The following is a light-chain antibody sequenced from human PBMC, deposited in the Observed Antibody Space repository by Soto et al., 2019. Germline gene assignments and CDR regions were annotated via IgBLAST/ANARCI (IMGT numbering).Light chain of an antibody. V-gene: IGLV2-18*01. CDR1: SSDVGSYNR. Sequence: LTQPPSVSGSPGQSVTISCTGTSSDVGSYNRVSWYQQPPGTAPKLMIYEVSNRPSGVPDRFSGSKSGNTASLTISGLQAEDEADYYCSLYTSSSTYVLGTGTKV. CDR3: SLYTSSSTYV. J-gene: IGLJ1*01. CDR2: EVS.